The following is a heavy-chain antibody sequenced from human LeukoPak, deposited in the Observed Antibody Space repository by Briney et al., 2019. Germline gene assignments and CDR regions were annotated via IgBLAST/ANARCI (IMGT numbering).Heavy chain of an antibody. CDR1: GGSISSYY. J-gene: IGHJ3*02. CDR2: IYYSGST. D-gene: IGHD3-16*01. CDR3: ARFGALPLGFDI. Sequence: SETLSLTCTVSGGSISSYYWSWIRQPPGKGLEWIGYIYYSGSTNYNPSLKSRVTISVDTSKNQFSLRLSSVTAADTAVYYCARFGALPLGFDIWGQGTMVTVSS. V-gene: IGHV4-59*01.